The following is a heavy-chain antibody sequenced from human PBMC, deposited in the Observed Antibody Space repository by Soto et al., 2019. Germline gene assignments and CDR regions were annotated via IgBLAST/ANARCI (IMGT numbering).Heavy chain of an antibody. CDR1: GYTFTSYG. Sequence: GASVKVSCKASGYTFTSYGIHWVRQAPGKGLEWMGWINVYNGATNYAQRLQGRVTMTRDTSTNTAYMELTSLRSDDTAVYYCARYCSGGNCYGSWFDPWGQGTLVTVSS. D-gene: IGHD2-15*01. J-gene: IGHJ5*02. CDR3: ARYCSGGNCYGSWFDP. V-gene: IGHV1-18*01. CDR2: INVYNGAT.